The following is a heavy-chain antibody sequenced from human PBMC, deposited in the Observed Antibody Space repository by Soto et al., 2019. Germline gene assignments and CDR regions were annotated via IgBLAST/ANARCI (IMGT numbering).Heavy chain of an antibody. CDR2: ISSSSSYT. CDR1: GFTFSDYY. D-gene: IGHD3-10*01. J-gene: IGHJ4*02. V-gene: IGHV3-11*06. Sequence: PGGSLRLSCAASGFTFSDYYMSWIRQAPGKGLEWVSYISSSSSYTNYADSVKGRFTISRDNAKNSLYLQMNSLRAEDTAVYYCTFWFGESPPYWGQGTLVTVSS. CDR3: TFWFGESPPY.